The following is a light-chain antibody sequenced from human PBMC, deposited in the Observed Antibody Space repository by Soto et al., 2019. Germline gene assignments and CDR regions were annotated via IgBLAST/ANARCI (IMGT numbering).Light chain of an antibody. J-gene: IGKJ4*01. V-gene: IGKV1-39*01. Sequence: DIQMTQSPSSLSASVGDRVTITCRASQSINTHLNWYQQKPGKGPKILLYAASSLQSGVPSRFSGSGSGTDFTLAISSLQPEDFATYYCQQSYTTPLTFGGGTKVVIK. CDR1: QSINTH. CDR3: QQSYTTPLT. CDR2: AAS.